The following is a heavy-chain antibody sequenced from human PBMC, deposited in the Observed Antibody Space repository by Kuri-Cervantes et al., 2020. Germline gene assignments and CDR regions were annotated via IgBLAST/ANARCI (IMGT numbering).Heavy chain of an antibody. Sequence: SETLSLTCTVSGGSISSGDYYWSWIRQPAGKGLEWIGRIYTSGSTNYNPSLKSRVTISVDTSKNQFSLKLSSVTAADTAVYYCARDSSHYYDSSGYYDYWGQGTLVTVSS. CDR3: ARDSSHYYDSSGYYDY. CDR2: IYTSGST. J-gene: IGHJ4*02. CDR1: GGSISSGDYY. D-gene: IGHD3-22*01. V-gene: IGHV4-61*02.